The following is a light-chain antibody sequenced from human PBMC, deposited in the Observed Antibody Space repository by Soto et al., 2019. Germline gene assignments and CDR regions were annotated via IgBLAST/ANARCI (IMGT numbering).Light chain of an antibody. Sequence: EIVLTQSPGTLSVSPGEGVTLSCRASQSVSNNLVWHQQKPGQAPRLLMYGSSIRATGIPARFSGSGSGTEFTLTISSLQSEDFAVYYCQQHNNWPPITFGQGTRLEI. J-gene: IGKJ5*01. CDR3: QQHNNWPPIT. CDR1: QSVSNN. V-gene: IGKV3-15*01. CDR2: GSS.